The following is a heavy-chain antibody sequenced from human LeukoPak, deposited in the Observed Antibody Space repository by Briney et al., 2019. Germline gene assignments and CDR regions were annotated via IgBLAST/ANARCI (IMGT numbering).Heavy chain of an antibody. CDR1: GFTFSNAW. CDR3: TTGGVVVPAAIRRYYYMDV. CDR2: IKSKTDGGTT. Sequence: GGSLRLSCAASGFTFSNAWMSWVRQAPGKGLEWVGRIKSKTDGGTTDYAAPVKGRFTISRGDSKNTLYLQMNSLKTEDTAVYYCTTGGVVVPAAIRRYYYMDVWGKGTTVTVSS. V-gene: IGHV3-15*01. D-gene: IGHD2-2*01. J-gene: IGHJ6*03.